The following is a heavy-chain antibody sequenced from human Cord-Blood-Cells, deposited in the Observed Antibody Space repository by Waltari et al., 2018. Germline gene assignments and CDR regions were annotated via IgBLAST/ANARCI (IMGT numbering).Heavy chain of an antibody. D-gene: IGHD3-22*01. CDR2: INPNSGGT. J-gene: IGHJ2*01. CDR3: ASYDRYFDL. V-gene: IGHV1-2*02. CDR1: GYTFTGYY. Sequence: QVQLVQSGAEVKKPGASVMVSCKASGYTFTGYYMHWVRQAPGQGLEWMGGINPNSGGTNYAQKFQGRVTMTRDTSSSTAYMELGRLGSDDPAGYYCASYDRYFDLWGRATLVTVSS.